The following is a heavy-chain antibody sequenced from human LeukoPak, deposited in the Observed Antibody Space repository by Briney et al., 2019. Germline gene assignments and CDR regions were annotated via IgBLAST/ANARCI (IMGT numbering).Heavy chain of an antibody. Sequence: GGSLRLSCAASGFTFSSYSMNWVRQAPGKGLEWVSSISSSSSYIYYADSVKGRFTISRDNAKNSLHLQMNSLRAEDTAVYYCARVLSGNAYDAMDVWGQGTTVSVSS. V-gene: IGHV3-21*01. J-gene: IGHJ6*02. CDR3: ARVLSGNAYDAMDV. CDR1: GFTFSSYS. CDR2: ISSSSSYI. D-gene: IGHD3-10*01.